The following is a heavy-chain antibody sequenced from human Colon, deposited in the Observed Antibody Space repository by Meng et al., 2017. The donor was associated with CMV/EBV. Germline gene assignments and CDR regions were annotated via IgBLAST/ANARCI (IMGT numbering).Heavy chain of an antibody. CDR1: GFTFSDYR. CDR3: TRDGGNYDFANY. Sequence: GGSLRLSCAASGFTFSDYRMDWVRQAPGKGLERVARIRHKAAGYSTEYGASVKGRFTVSRDDSKNSVYLQMSSLETEDTAVYYCTRDGGNYDFANYWGQGTLVTVSS. CDR2: IRHKAAGYST. V-gene: IGHV3-72*01. J-gene: IGHJ4*02. D-gene: IGHD1-7*01.